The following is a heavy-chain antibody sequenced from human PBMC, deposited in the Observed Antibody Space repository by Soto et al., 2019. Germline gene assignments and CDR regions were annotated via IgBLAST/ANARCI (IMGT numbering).Heavy chain of an antibody. CDR2: IYYSGST. CDR3: AKTHPGASYYYGSGTTFGAFDI. J-gene: IGHJ3*02. V-gene: IGHV4-39*01. Sequence: SETLSLTCTVSGGSISSSSYYWGWIRQPPGKGLEWIGSIYYSGSTYYNPSLKSRVTISVDTSKNQFSLKLSSVTDADTAVYYCAKTHPGASYYYGSGTTFGAFDIWGQGTMVTVSS. CDR1: GGSISSSSYY. D-gene: IGHD3-10*01.